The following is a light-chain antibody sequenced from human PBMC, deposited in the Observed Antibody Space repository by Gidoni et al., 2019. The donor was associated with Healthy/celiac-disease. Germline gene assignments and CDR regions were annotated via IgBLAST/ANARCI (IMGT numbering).Light chain of an antibody. Sequence: DIVLTQSPATLSLSPGERATLSCRASQSVISYLAWYQQKPGQAPRLLIYDASNMATGIPARFSGSGSGTDFTLTISSLEPEDFAVYYCQQRSNWPLTFGPXTKVDIK. J-gene: IGKJ3*01. CDR2: DAS. CDR1: QSVISY. V-gene: IGKV3-11*01. CDR3: QQRSNWPLT.